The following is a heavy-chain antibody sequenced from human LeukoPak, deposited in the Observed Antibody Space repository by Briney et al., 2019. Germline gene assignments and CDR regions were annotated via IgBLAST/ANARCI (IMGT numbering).Heavy chain of an antibody. CDR1: GFTFSSYG. CDR3: AKDLWYYASGVPH. CDR2: ISGSGGST. Sequence: PGGSLRLSCAASGFTFSSYGMSWVRQAPGMGLEWVSGISGSGGSTFYAGSVKGRFTISRDNSKNTLYLQMNSLRAEDTALYYCAKDLWYYASGVPHWGQGTLVTVSS. J-gene: IGHJ4*02. D-gene: IGHD3-10*01. V-gene: IGHV3-23*01.